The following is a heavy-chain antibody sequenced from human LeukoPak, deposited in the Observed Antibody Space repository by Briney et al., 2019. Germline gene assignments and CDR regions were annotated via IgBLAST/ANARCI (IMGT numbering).Heavy chain of an antibody. J-gene: IGHJ4*02. CDR3: ATYVSGSFPFDY. V-gene: IGHV1-24*01. D-gene: IGHD1-26*01. CDR2: FDPEDGET. CDR1: GYTLTELS. Sequence: EASVKVSCKVSGYTLTELSMHWVRQAPGKGLEWMGGFDPEDGETIYAQKFQGRVTMTEDTSTDTAYMELSSLRSEDTAVYYCATYVSGSFPFDYWGQGALVTVSS.